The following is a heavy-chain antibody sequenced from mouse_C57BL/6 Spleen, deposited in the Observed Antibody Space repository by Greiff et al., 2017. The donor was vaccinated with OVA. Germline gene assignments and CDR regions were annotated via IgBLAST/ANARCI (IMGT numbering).Heavy chain of an antibody. CDR3: AKHNGSSYGYWYFDV. CDR2: IWGGGST. J-gene: IGHJ1*03. D-gene: IGHD1-1*01. Sequence: VKLMESGPGLVAPSQSLSITCTVSGFSLTSYGVDWVRQPPGKGLEWLGVIWGGGSTNYNSALMSRLSISKDNSKSQVFLKMNSLQTDDTAMYYCAKHNGSSYGYWYFDVWGTGTTVTVSS. V-gene: IGHV2-9*01. CDR1: GFSLTSYG.